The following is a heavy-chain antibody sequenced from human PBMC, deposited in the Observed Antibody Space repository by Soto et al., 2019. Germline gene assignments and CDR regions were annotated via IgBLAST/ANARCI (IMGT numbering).Heavy chain of an antibody. CDR1: GYTFTSYG. D-gene: IGHD3-10*01. CDR2: ISAYNGNT. J-gene: IGHJ6*03. Sequence: ASVKVSCKASGYTFTSYGISWVRQAPGQGLEWMGWISAYNGNTNYAQKLQGRVTMTTDTSTSTAYMELRSLRSDDTAVYYCARTVLLWFGELFDYYYYYMDVWGKGTTVTVSS. CDR3: ARTVLLWFGELFDYYYYYMDV. V-gene: IGHV1-18*01.